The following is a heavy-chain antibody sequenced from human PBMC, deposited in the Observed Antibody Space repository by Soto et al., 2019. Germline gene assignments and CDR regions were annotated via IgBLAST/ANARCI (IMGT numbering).Heavy chain of an antibody. V-gene: IGHV3-48*02. D-gene: IGHD6-19*01. Sequence: PGGSLRLSCAASGFTFSSYSMNGVRQAPGKGLEWVSYISSSSSTIYYADSVKGRFTISRDNAKNSLYLQMNSLRDEDTAVYYCARDRYSSGWYEFDYWGQGTLVTVSS. J-gene: IGHJ4*02. CDR3: ARDRYSSGWYEFDY. CDR2: ISSSSSTI. CDR1: GFTFSSYS.